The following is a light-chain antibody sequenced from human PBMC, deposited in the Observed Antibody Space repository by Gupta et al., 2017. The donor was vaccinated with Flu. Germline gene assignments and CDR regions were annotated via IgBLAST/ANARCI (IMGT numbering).Light chain of an antibody. CDR1: SSDVGGYNY. CDR3: SSYTSSSTYVV. Sequence: QSALTQPASVSGSPGQSITISCTGTSSDVGGYNYVSWYQQHPGKAPKLMIYEVSNRPSGVSHRFSGSKSGTTASLTISGLQAEDEADYYCSSYTSSSTYVVFGGGTKLTVL. J-gene: IGLJ2*01. CDR2: EVS. V-gene: IGLV2-14*01.